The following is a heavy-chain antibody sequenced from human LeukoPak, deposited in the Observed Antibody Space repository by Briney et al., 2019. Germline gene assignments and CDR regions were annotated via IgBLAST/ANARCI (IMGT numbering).Heavy chain of an antibody. CDR1: GGTFSSYA. V-gene: IGHV1-69*13. Sequence: SVKVSCKASGGTFSSYAISWVRQAPGQGPEWMGGIIPIFGTANYAQKFQGRVTITADESTSTAYMELSSLRSEDTAVYYCVRVGSGWFDAFDIWGQGTMVTVSS. CDR3: VRVGSGWFDAFDI. D-gene: IGHD6-19*01. J-gene: IGHJ3*02. CDR2: IIPIFGTA.